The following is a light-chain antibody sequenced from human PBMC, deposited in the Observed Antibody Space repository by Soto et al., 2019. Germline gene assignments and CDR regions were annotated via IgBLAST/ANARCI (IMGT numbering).Light chain of an antibody. CDR1: SSDVGAYDY. Sequence: QSVLTQPPSASGSPGQSVTISCAGTSSDVGAYDYVSWYQQHPGRAPKLMIYEVTKRPSGVPGRFSGSKSGNTASLTVSGLQAEDEADYYCSSYAGSNVFYVFGTGTKLTVL. V-gene: IGLV2-8*01. CDR3: SSYAGSNVFYV. J-gene: IGLJ1*01. CDR2: EVT.